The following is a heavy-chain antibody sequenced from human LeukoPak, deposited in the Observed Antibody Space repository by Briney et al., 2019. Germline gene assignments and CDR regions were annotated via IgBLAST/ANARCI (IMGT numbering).Heavy chain of an antibody. CDR1: GGSISSYY. Sequence: PSETLSLTCTVSGGSISSYYWSWIRQPPGKGLEWIGYIYCSGSTNYDPSLESRVTISVDTSKNQFSLKLSSVTAAATAVYYCARALGYCSGGSCYSNWFDPRGQGTLVTVSS. CDR3: ARALGYCSGGSCYSNWFDP. V-gene: IGHV4-59*01. D-gene: IGHD2-15*01. J-gene: IGHJ5*02. CDR2: IYCSGST.